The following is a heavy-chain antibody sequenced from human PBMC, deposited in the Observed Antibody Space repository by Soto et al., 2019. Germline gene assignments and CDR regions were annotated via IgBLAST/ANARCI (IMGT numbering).Heavy chain of an antibody. V-gene: IGHV1-69*06. CDR2: IIPVFGTP. Sequence: QVQLEQSGSEVKKSGSSVKVSCKASGYSFSSHAITWVRQAPGQGLEWMGGIIPVFGTPSYAQKFQGRVTTSADKSTNTSYLELRSLRSEDQAVYYCARGGALSTSWYWGDGLDSWGQGTQVTVSS. CDR1: GYSFSSHA. CDR3: ARGGALSTSWYWGDGLDS. D-gene: IGHD6-13*01. J-gene: IGHJ4*02.